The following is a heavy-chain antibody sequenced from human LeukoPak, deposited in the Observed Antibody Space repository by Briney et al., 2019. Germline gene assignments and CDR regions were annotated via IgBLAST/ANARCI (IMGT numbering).Heavy chain of an antibody. J-gene: IGHJ3*02. CDR3: ALLPPDALDI. V-gene: IGHV3-74*01. D-gene: IGHD3-22*01. Sequence: GGSLRLSCAASGFTFSKYWMHWVRQAPGKGLVWVSRINTDGNSTSYADSVRGRFTISRDNAENTLYLQMNSLRDEDTAVYYCALLPPDALDIWGQGTVVTVSS. CDR1: GFTFSKYW. CDR2: INTDGNST.